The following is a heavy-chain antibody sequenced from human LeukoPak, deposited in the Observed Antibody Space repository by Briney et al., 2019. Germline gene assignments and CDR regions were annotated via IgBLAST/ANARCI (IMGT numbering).Heavy chain of an antibody. CDR2: INHSGST. CDR1: GGSFSGYY. D-gene: IGHD3-22*01. Sequence: SETLSLTCAVYGGSFSGYYWSWIRQPPGKGLEWIGEINHSGSTNYNPSLKSRVTISVDTSKNQFSLKLSSVTAADTAVYYCARVLPNYYDSSGYYYISYYFDYWGQGALVTVSS. CDR3: ARVLPNYYDSSGYYYISYYFDY. J-gene: IGHJ4*02. V-gene: IGHV4-34*01.